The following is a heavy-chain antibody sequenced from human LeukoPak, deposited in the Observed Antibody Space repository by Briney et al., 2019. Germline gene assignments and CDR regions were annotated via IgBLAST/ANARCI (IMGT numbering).Heavy chain of an antibody. D-gene: IGHD2-2*01. CDR3: ARDQAYCSSTSCYRYFDY. J-gene: IGHJ4*02. V-gene: IGHV3-74*01. CDR1: GFTFSSYW. Sequence: PGGSLRLSCAASGFTFSSYWMHWVRQAPGKGLVWVSRINSDGSSTNYADPVKGRFTISRDNAKNTLYLQMNSLRAEDTAVYYCARDQAYCSSTSCYRYFDYWGQGTLVTVSS. CDR2: INSDGSST.